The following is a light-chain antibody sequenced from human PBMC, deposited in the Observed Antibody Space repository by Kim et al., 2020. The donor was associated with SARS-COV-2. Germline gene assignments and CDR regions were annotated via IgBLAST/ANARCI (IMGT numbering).Light chain of an antibody. Sequence: ELTQPPSASGTPGQRVTIFCSGSSSNIGSNTVNWYQQLPGTAPKLFIYSNNRRPSGVPGRFSGSKSGTSASLAISGLQSEDEADYYCAAWDVSLNGYVFGSGTKVTVL. V-gene: IGLV1-44*01. CDR3: AAWDVSLNGYV. CDR1: SSNIGSNT. CDR2: SNN. J-gene: IGLJ1*01.